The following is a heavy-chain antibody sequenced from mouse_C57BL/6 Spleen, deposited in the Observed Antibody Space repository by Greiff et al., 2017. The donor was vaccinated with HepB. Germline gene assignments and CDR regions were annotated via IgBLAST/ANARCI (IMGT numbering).Heavy chain of an antibody. Sequence: QVQLKQPGAELVKPGASVKMSCKASGYTFTSYWITWVKQRPGQGLEWIGDIYPGSGSTNYNEKFKSKATLTVDTSSSTAYMQLSSLTSEDSAVYYCARNDGYFPGYAMDYWGQGTSVTVSS. J-gene: IGHJ4*01. CDR2: IYPGSGST. CDR3: ARNDGYFPGYAMDY. CDR1: GYTFTSYW. D-gene: IGHD2-3*01. V-gene: IGHV1-55*01.